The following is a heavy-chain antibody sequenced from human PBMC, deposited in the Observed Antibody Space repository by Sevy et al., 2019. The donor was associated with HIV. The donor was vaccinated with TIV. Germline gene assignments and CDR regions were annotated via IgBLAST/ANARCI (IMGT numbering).Heavy chain of an antibody. CDR2: NYTSGST. J-gene: IGHJ4*02. D-gene: IGHD6-6*01. V-gene: IGHV4-4*07. Sequence: SETLSLTCTVSGGSISSYYWSWIRQPAGKGLEWIGRNYTSGSTNYNPSLKSRVTMSVDTSKNQFSLKLSSVTAADTAVYYWARDLFEYSSSSHYFDYWGQGTLVTVSS. CDR1: GGSISSYY. CDR3: ARDLFEYSSSSHYFDY.